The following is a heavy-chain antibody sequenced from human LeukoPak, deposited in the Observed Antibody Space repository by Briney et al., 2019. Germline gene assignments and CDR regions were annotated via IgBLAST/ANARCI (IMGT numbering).Heavy chain of an antibody. Sequence: SSETLSLICTVSGASFSSGDQYWNWIRQSPGKGLKGIGSIHPSGTLYNNPSLESRVTMSMDTSKNQFSLNLNSVTAADTAVYFCSRGLDSRKLGYWGQGTLVTVSS. CDR1: GASFSSGDQY. V-gene: IGHV4-31*03. CDR2: IHPSGTL. J-gene: IGHJ4*02. CDR3: SRGLDSRKLGY. D-gene: IGHD3-22*01.